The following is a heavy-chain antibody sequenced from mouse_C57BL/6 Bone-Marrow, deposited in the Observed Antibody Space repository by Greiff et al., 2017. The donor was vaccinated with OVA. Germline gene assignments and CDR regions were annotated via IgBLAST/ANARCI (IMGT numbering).Heavy chain of an antibody. V-gene: IGHV14-1*01. CDR2: IDPEDGDT. D-gene: IGHD2-10*01. CDR3: TKGLPTTRGYYYAMDY. Sequence: VQLQQSGAELVRPGASVKLSCTASGFNIKDYYMHWVKQRPEQGLEWIGRIDPEDGDTEYAPKFQGKATMTADTSSNTAYLQLSSLTSEDTAVYYCTKGLPTTRGYYYAMDYWGQGTSVTVSS. J-gene: IGHJ4*01. CDR1: GFNIKDYY.